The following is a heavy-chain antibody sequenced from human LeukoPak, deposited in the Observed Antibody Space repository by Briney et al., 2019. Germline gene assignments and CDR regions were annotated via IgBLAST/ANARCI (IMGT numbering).Heavy chain of an antibody. J-gene: IGHJ6*03. CDR3: ARELVYGTTQYYYYMDV. CDR2: INPNSGGT. CDR1: GYTFTGYY. D-gene: IGHD1-7*01. Sequence: GASVKVSCKASGYTFTGYYMHWVRQAPGQGLEWMGWINPNSGGTNYAQKFQGRVTMTRDTSISTAYMELSRLRSDDTAVYYCARELVYGTTQYYYYMDVWGKGTTVTVSS. V-gene: IGHV1-2*02.